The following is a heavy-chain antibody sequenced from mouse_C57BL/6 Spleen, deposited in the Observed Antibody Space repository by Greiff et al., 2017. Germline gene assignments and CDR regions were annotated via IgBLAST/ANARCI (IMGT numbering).Heavy chain of an antibody. V-gene: IGHV1-52*01. Sequence: VQLQQSGAELVRPGSSVKLSCKASGYTFTSYWMHWVKQRPIQGLEWIGNIDPSDSETHYNQKFKDKATLTVDKSSSTAYMQLSSLTSEDSAVYYCARERTYGSSSYWYFEVWGTGTTVTVAS. J-gene: IGHJ1*03. CDR1: GYTFTSYW. CDR3: ARERTYGSSSYWYFEV. D-gene: IGHD1-1*01. CDR2: IDPSDSET.